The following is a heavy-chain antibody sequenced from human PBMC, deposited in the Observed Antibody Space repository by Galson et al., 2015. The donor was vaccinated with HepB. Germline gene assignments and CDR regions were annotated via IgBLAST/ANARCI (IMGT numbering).Heavy chain of an antibody. CDR2: INHSGST. CDR1: GGSFSGYY. CDR3: ARGLRIAAAGTRDDY. V-gene: IGHV4-34*01. D-gene: IGHD6-13*01. J-gene: IGHJ4*02. Sequence: SETLSLTCAVYGGSFSGYYWSWIRQPPGKGLEWIGEINHSGSTNYNPSLKSRVTISVDTSKNQFSLKLSSVTAADTAVYYCARGLRIAAAGTRDDYWGQGTLVTVSS.